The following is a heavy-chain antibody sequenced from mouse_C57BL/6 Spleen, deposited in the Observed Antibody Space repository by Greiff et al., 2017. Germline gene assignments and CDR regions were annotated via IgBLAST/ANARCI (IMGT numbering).Heavy chain of an antibody. CDR1: GFTFSDYG. J-gene: IGHJ4*01. V-gene: IGHV5-17*01. D-gene: IGHD4-1*01. CDR3: ARRTGSYAMDY. Sequence: EVQLVESGGGLVKPGGSLKLSCAASGFTFSDYGMHWVRQAPEKGLEWVAYISSGSSTIYYADTVKGRFTISRDNAKNTLFLQMTSLRSEDTAMYYCARRTGSYAMDYWGQGTSVTFSS. CDR2: ISSGSSTI.